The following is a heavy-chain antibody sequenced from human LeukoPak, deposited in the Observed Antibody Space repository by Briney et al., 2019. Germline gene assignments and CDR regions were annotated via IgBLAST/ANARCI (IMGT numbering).Heavy chain of an antibody. Sequence: GGSLRLSCAASGFTFSSYSMNWVRQAPGKGLELVSSISSSSSYIYYADSVKGRFTISRDNAKNSLYLQMNSLRAEDTAVYYCARDLSSGWYPGYFDYWGQGTLVTVSS. CDR1: GFTFSSYS. V-gene: IGHV3-21*01. J-gene: IGHJ4*02. D-gene: IGHD6-19*01. CDR2: ISSSSSYI. CDR3: ARDLSSGWYPGYFDY.